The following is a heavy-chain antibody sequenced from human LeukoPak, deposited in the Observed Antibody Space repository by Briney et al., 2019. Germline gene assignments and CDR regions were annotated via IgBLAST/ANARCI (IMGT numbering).Heavy chain of an antibody. CDR2: IIPIFGTA. D-gene: IGHD7-27*01. CDR3: ARGPPNWGYDY. V-gene: IGHV1-69*13. Sequence: ASVKVSCKASGGTFSSYAIRWVRQAPGQGLEWMGGIIPIFGTANYAQKFQGRVTITADESTSTAYMELSSLRSEDTAVYYCARGPPNWGYDYWGPGTLVTVSS. CDR1: GGTFSSYA. J-gene: IGHJ4*02.